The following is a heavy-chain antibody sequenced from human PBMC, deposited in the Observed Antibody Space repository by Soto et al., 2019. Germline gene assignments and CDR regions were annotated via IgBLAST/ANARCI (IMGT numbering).Heavy chain of an antibody. CDR2: ISEDSGGRA. V-gene: IGHV3-23*01. D-gene: IGHD6-19*01. J-gene: IGHJ3*01. Sequence: GGSLRLSGVVSGFTSISYVMSWFRQAPGKGLEWVSAISEDSGGRAHYADSVKGRFTISRDNSKNTLYLQMSSLIAGDAAGYYCAQEGFSSGKAGGRRIWGQGKIVSV. CDR1: GFTSISYV. CDR3: AQEGFSSGKAGGRRI.